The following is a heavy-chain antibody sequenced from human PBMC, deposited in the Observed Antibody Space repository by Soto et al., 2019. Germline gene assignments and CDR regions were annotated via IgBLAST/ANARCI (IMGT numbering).Heavy chain of an antibody. Sequence: GESLKISCKGSGYSFTSYWIGWVRQMPGKGLEWRGNIYPGDSDTRYSPSFQGQVTSSADKSISTAYLQWSSLKASDTAMYYCARSVTAIEEYFQHWGQGTLVTVSS. CDR3: ARSVTAIEEYFQH. D-gene: IGHD2-21*02. V-gene: IGHV5-51*01. CDR2: IYPGDSDT. J-gene: IGHJ1*01. CDR1: GYSFTSYW.